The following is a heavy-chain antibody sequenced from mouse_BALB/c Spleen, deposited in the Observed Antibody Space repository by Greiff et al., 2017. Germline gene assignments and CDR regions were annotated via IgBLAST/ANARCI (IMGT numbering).Heavy chain of an antibody. CDR3: ALYDGYRYYAMDY. CDR2: ISYDGSN. Sequence: EVKLQESGPDLVKPSQSLSLTCTVTGYSITSGYSWNWIRQFPGNKLEWMGYISYDGSNNYNPSLKNRISITRDTSKNQFFLKLNSVTTEDTATYYCALYDGYRYYAMDYWGQGTSVTVSS. V-gene: IGHV3-6*02. J-gene: IGHJ4*01. CDR1: GYSITSGYS. D-gene: IGHD2-3*01.